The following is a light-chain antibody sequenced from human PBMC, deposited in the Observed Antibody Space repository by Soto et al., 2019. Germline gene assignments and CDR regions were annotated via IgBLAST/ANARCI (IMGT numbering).Light chain of an antibody. V-gene: IGKV1-5*03. J-gene: IGKJ4*01. CDR3: QQGKSFPLT. CDR2: KTS. Sequence: DTQMTQSPSTLSASVGDRVPITCRASQSIGSWLAWYQQKPGKDTKLLIYKTSILENGVPSRVSGSGSGTDFSLTINGLQAEDFGTYYCQQGKSFPLTFGGGTKVDIK. CDR1: QSIGSW.